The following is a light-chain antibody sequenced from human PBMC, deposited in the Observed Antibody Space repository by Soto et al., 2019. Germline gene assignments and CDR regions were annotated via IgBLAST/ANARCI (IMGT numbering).Light chain of an antibody. V-gene: IGKV3-15*01. CDR1: QSVSSN. J-gene: IGKJ4*01. Sequence: EIVMTQSPATLSVSPGERATLSCRSSQSVSSNLAWYQQKPGQAPRLLIYGASTRATGIPARFSGSGSGTAFTLTISSLQSEDFAVYYCQHYTNWPPLTFGGGTKVEIK. CDR3: QHYTNWPPLT. CDR2: GAS.